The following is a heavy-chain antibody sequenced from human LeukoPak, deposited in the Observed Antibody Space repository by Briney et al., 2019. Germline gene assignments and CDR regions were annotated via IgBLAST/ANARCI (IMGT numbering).Heavy chain of an antibody. V-gene: IGHV3-72*01. D-gene: IGHD1-26*01. CDR3: ARVKVESGSYYFDS. CDR2: SRDNANSYTT. J-gene: IGHJ4*02. CDR1: GFTFSDHY. Sequence: GGSLRLSCAASGFTFSDHYMDWVRQAPGKGLEWVGRSRDNANSYTTEYAASVEGRFTVSRDDSKKSLYLQMDSLKSEDTAVYYCARVKVESGSYYFDSWGQGTLVTVSS.